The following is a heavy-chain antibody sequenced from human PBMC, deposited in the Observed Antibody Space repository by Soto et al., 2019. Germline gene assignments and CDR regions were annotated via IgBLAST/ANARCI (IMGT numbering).Heavy chain of an antibody. CDR3: ATPPTPRHCSSTRCPYYYMDV. V-gene: IGHV3-11*01. CDR2: ISSSGSTI. J-gene: IGHJ6*03. Sequence: GGSLRLSCAASGFTFSDYYMSWIRQAPGKGLEWVSYISSSGSTIYYADSVKGRFTISRDNAKNSLYLQMNSLRAEDTAVYYCATPPTPRHCSSTRCPYYYMDVWGKGTTVTVSS. CDR1: GFTFSDYY. D-gene: IGHD2-2*01.